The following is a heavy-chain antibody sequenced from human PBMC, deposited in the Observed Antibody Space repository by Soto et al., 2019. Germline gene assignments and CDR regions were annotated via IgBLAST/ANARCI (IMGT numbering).Heavy chain of an antibody. J-gene: IGHJ6*02. V-gene: IGHV3-9*01. D-gene: IGHD3-16*01. CDR2: ISWNSGRI. CDR1: GFTFDDYA. CDR3: TKARLWGGDGYNSYYYNAMAV. Sequence: EMQLVESGGGLVQPGMSLRLSCAASGFTFDDYAMYWVRQVPGKGLEWVSGISWNSGRIGYADSVKGRFTISRDNAKNSLYLQMNSLRPEDKALYYCTKARLWGGDGYNSYYYNAMAVWGQGTTVTVSS.